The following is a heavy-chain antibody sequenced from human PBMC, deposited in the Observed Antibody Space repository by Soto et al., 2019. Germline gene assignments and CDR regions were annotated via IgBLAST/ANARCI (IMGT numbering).Heavy chain of an antibody. CDR2: INPNSGDT. CDR3: ARQKFSSSWFFDY. D-gene: IGHD6-13*01. J-gene: IGHJ4*02. CDR1: GYTFTGYY. Sequence: ASVKVSCKASGYTFTGYYMHCVRQAPGQGPEWMGWINPNSGDTNYAQKFQGRVTMTRDTSISTAYMELSSLRSDDTAVYYCARQKFSSSWFFDYWGQGTLVTVSS. V-gene: IGHV1-2*02.